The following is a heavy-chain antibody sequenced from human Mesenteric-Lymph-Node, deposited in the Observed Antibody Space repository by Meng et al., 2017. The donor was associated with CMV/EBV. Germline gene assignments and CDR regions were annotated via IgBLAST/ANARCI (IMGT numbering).Heavy chain of an antibody. CDR2: INPNSGGT. Sequence: ASVKVSCKASGYTFTGYYMHWVRQAPGQGLEWMGWINPNSGGTNYAQKFQGRVTMTRDTSISTAYMELSRLRSDDTAVYYCARAFYGDYVNDAFDIWGQGTMVTVSS. V-gene: IGHV1-2*02. J-gene: IGHJ3*02. CDR1: GYTFTGYY. D-gene: IGHD4-17*01. CDR3: ARAFYGDYVNDAFDI.